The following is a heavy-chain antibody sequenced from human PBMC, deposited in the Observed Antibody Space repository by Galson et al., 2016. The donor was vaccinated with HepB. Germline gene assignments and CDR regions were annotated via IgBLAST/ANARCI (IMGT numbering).Heavy chain of an antibody. CDR2: ISSNDDK. CDR3: ARMGGVVGPSTRRRYYDAFDV. V-gene: IGHV2-26*01. J-gene: IGHJ3*01. CDR1: GFSLSNPRMG. D-gene: IGHD1-26*01. Sequence: PALVKPTQTLTLTCTVSGFSLSNPRMGVSWIRQPPGEALEWLAHISSNDDKSYNTSLKSRLTLSQDISKRQVVLTMTNLDPVDTATYYGARMGGVVGPSTRRRYYDAFDVWGQGTMVTVSS.